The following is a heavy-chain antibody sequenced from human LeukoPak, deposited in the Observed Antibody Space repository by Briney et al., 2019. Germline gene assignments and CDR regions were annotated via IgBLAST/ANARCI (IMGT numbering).Heavy chain of an antibody. CDR1: GYTFTDFY. V-gene: IGHV1-2*02. Sequence: ASVKVSCKASGYTFTDFYVHWLRQAPGQRFEWMGWIDPNNGSTKIAQKFQGRVTMTRDTSITTDYMDLSGLRSDDTAVYYCARGEYKSGYRSDAFDIWGQGTMVTVSS. D-gene: IGHD5-12*01. CDR2: IDPNNGST. CDR3: ARGEYKSGYRSDAFDI. J-gene: IGHJ3*02.